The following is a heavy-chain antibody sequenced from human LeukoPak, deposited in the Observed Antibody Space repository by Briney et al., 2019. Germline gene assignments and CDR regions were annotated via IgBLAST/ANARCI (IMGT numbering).Heavy chain of an antibody. Sequence: SETLSLTCTVSGGSISNSNYYWSWIRQPPGKGLEWIGEINHSGSTNYNPSLKSRVTISVDTSKNQFSLKLSSVTAADTAVYYCARRGRGGTIDYWGQGNLVTVSS. CDR2: INHSGST. V-gene: IGHV4-39*07. CDR1: GGSISNSNYY. CDR3: ARRGRGGTIDY. D-gene: IGHD3-10*01. J-gene: IGHJ4*02.